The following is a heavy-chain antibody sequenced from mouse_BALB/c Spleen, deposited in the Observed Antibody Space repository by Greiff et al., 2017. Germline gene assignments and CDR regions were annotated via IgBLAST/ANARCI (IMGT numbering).Heavy chain of an antibody. CDR1: GFTFSSYA. CDR2: ISSGGST. J-gene: IGHJ2*01. Sequence: DVQLVESGGGLVKPGGSLKLSCAASGFTFSSYAMSWVRQTPEKRLEWVASISSGGSTYYPDSVKGRFTISRDNARNILYLQMSSLRSEDTAMYYCARVERITTPSYYFDYWGQGTTLTVSS. V-gene: IGHV5-6-5*01. CDR3: ARVERITTPSYYFDY. D-gene: IGHD2-4*01.